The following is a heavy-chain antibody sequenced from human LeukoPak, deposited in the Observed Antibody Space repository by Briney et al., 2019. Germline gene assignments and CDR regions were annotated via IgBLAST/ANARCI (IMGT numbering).Heavy chain of an antibody. J-gene: IGHJ4*02. V-gene: IGHV3-30*04. CDR2: IWYDGSNK. D-gene: IGHD2-2*01. Sequence: GGSLRLSCAASGFTFNNYAMTWVRQAPGKGREWVAVIWYDGSNKYYADSVKGRFTISRDNTKNTLYLQMNSLRAEDTAVYYCASGGGYCSSTSCYVSDYWGQGTLVTVSS. CDR3: ASGGGYCSSTSCYVSDY. CDR1: GFTFNNYA.